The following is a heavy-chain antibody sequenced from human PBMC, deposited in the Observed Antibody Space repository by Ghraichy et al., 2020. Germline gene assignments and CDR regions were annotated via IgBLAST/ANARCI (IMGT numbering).Heavy chain of an antibody. D-gene: IGHD3-3*01. CDR3: ARMQTFLNYYYYYMDV. J-gene: IGHJ6*03. CDR2: IYYSGST. CDR1: GGSISSGGYS. Sequence: SETLSLTCAVSGGSISSGGYSWSWIRQPPGKGLEWIGYIYYSGSTYYNPSLKSRVTISVDTSKNQFSLKLSSVTAADTAVYYCARMQTFLNYYYYYMDVWGKGTTVTVSS. V-gene: IGHV4-30-4*07.